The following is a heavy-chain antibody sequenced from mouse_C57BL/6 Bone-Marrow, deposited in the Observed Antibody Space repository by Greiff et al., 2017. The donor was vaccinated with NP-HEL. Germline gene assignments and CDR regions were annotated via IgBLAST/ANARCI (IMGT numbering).Heavy chain of an antibody. J-gene: IGHJ4*01. V-gene: IGHV1-81*01. CDR2: IYPRSGNT. CDR1: GYTFTSYG. CDR3: ASPYHYYAMDD. Sequence: VKLMESGAELARPGASVKLSCKASGYTFTSYGISWVKQRTGQGLEWIGEIYPRSGNTYYNEKFKGKATLTADKSSSTAYMELRSLTSEDSAVYFCASPYHYYAMDDWGQGTSVTVSS.